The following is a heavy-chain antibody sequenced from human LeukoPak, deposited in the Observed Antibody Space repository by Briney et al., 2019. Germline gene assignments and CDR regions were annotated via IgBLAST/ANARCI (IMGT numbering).Heavy chain of an antibody. D-gene: IGHD3-22*01. V-gene: IGHV1-3*01. CDR2: INVANGNT. CDR1: GYTFTSSA. Sequence: ASVKVSCKASGYTFTSSAMHWVRQSPGQGLEWMGWINVANGNTKYSQKFQGRVTITRDTSASTAYMDLSSLRSEDTAVYFCARAAHYYHSSAYHYFFDYWGQGTLVTVSS. CDR3: ARAAHYYHSSAYHYFFDY. J-gene: IGHJ4*02.